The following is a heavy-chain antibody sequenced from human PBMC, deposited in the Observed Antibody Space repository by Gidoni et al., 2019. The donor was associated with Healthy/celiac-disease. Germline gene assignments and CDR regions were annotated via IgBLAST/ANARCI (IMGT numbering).Heavy chain of an antibody. J-gene: IGHJ3*02. CDR3: ARYIVVVPAAMRAFDI. CDR2: ISTSGST. V-gene: IGHV4-4*07. CDR1: GGSISSYY. Sequence: QVQLQESGPGLVKPSETLSLTCTVSGGSISSYYWSWIRQPAGKGLEWIGRISTSGSTNSNPSLKSRVTMSVDTSKNQFSLKLSSVTAADTAVYYCARYIVVVPAAMRAFDIWGQGTMVTVSS. D-gene: IGHD2-2*01.